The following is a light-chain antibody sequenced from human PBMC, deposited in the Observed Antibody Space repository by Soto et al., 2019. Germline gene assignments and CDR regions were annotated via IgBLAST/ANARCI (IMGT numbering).Light chain of an antibody. CDR1: RRDVGLYNY. V-gene: IGLV2-14*01. CDR3: KSYTSSSTYV. Sequence: QSVLTQPAPVSGSPGQSITISCTGTRRDVGLYNYVSWYQQHPGKAPKLMIYDVNNRPSGVSNRFSGSKSGNTASLTISGLQAEDEADYYCKSYTSSSTYVFGTGTKVTVL. CDR2: DVN. J-gene: IGLJ1*01.